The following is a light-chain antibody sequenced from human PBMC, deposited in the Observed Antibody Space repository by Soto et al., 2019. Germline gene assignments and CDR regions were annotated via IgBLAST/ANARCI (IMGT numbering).Light chain of an antibody. J-gene: IGKJ4*01. CDR1: QSVSSSY. V-gene: IGKV3-20*01. CDR3: QQYGSSRT. CDR2: GAS. Sequence: EIVLTQSPGTLSLSPGERATLSCRASQSVSSSYLAWYQQKPGQAPRLLIYGASSRATGIPDRFSGSGSGTDFTLTISRLEPEDFAVYYCQQYGSSRTFGGGTKVELK.